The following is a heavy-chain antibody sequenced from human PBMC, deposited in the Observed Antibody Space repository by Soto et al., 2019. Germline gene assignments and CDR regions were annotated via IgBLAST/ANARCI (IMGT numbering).Heavy chain of an antibody. J-gene: IGHJ6*02. CDR1: GYTFTSYG. D-gene: IGHD5-12*01. V-gene: IGHV1-18*01. CDR3: ARDKYRVATCFTPLCYYGMDV. CDR2: ISAYNGNT. Sequence: GASVKVSCKASGYTFTSYGISWVRQAPGQGLEWMGWISAYNGNTNYAQKLQGRVTMTTDTSTSTAYMEMRSLRSDDTAVYYCARDKYRVATCFTPLCYYGMDVWGQGTTVTVSS.